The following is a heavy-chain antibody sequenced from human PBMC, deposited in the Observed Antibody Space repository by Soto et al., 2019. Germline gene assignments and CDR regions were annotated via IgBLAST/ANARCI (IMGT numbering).Heavy chain of an antibody. V-gene: IGHV1-69*02. CDR2: VNPIVSMS. Sequence: QVQLVQSGAEVKKPGSSVKVSCKASGDTFSFYTINWGRQAPGLGLEWMGRVNPIVSMSNYAQKFQGRVTITADKSTNTAYMQLSSLRSEDTAIYYCAASYGSGYRAFDYWGQGALVTVSS. CDR1: GDTFSFYT. CDR3: AASYGSGYRAFDY. J-gene: IGHJ4*02. D-gene: IGHD3-10*01.